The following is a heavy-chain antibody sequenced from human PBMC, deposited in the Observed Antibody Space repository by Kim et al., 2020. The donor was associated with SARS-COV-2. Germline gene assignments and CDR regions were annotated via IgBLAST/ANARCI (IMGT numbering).Heavy chain of an antibody. V-gene: IGHV3-9*01. CDR3: AKDRSAGTPDYFDF. D-gene: IGHD6-13*01. Sequence: GGSLRLSCAASGFRFDDFAMHWVRLAPGKGLEWVSSINWNGDSKGYGDSVKGRFTISRDNARNSLYLQMNSLRPEDTALYFCAKDRSAGTPDYFDFWGQG. J-gene: IGHJ4*02. CDR1: GFRFDDFA. CDR2: INWNGDSK.